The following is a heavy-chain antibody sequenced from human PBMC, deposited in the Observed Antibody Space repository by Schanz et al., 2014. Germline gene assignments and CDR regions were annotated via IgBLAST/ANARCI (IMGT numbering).Heavy chain of an antibody. V-gene: IGHV3-23*04. Sequence: EVQLVESGGGLVQPGGSLRLSCAASGFTFSSYAMSWVRQAPGKGLEWVSAISGSGGDTYYXDSVKGRXXISRDNSKNTLYLQMNSLRAEDTAIYYCAKGRTVWSGSDRKYYXXYWGQGTLXXVSS. CDR2: ISGSGGDT. D-gene: IGHD1-26*01. CDR3: AKGRTVWSGSDRKYYXXY. CDR1: GFTFSSYA. J-gene: IGHJ4*02.